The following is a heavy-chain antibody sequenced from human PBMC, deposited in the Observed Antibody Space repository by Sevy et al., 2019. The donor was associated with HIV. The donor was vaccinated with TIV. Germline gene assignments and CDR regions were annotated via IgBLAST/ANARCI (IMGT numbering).Heavy chain of an antibody. D-gene: IGHD6-13*01. V-gene: IGHV3-21*01. J-gene: IGHJ6*03. CDR3: TRNVDVTSSWYQTYSFYYMDV. Sequence: GGSLRLSCAASGFTFSSYSLSWVRQAPGKGLEWVSSISGSSSYIYHTDSVKGRFTISRENAKNSLDLQMNSLRAEDTAVYYCTRNVDVTSSWYQTYSFYYMDVWGKGTTVTVSS. CDR2: ISGSSSYI. CDR1: GFTFSSYS.